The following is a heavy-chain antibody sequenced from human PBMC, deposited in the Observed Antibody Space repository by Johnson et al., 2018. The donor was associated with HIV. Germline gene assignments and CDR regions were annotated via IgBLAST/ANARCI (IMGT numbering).Heavy chain of an antibody. CDR3: ARACRDGYTCDAYDI. J-gene: IGHJ3*02. D-gene: IGHD5-24*01. CDR1: GFTVSSNY. V-gene: IGHV3-66*01. Sequence: VQLVESGGGLVQPGGSLRLSCAASGFTVSSNYMSWVRQAPGKGLEWVSVLFSDGTTYYTDSVKGRFTISRDNSKNTLFLQMNSLRAEDTAVFYCARACRDGYTCDAYDIWGQGTMVTVSS. CDR2: LFSDGTT.